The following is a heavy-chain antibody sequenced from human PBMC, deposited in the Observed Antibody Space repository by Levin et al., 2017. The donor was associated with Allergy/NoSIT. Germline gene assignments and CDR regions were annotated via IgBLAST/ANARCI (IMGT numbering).Heavy chain of an antibody. CDR3: AVSEIGTYSSSKGQDWYFDL. CDR1: GYTFTSYD. CDR2: MNPNSGNT. J-gene: IGHJ2*01. V-gene: IGHV1-8*01. Sequence: ASVKVSCKASGYTFTSYDINWVRQATGQGLEWMGWMNPNSGNTGYAQKFQGRVTMTRNTSISTAYMELSSLRSEDTAVYYCAVSEIGTYSSSKGQDWYFDLWGRGTLVTVSS. D-gene: IGHD6-6*01.